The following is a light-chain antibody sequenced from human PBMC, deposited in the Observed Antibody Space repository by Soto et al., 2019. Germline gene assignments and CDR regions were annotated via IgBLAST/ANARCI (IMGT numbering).Light chain of an antibody. J-gene: IGLJ1*01. CDR1: SSDIGDSNY. V-gene: IGLV2-14*03. CDR2: DVS. Sequence: QSVLTQPASVSGSPGQSITISCTGTSSDIGDSNYVSWYQQHPGKAPKLVIYDVSNRPSGVSNRFSGSKSANTASLTISGLQAEDEADYYCSSFRSSSNSYVFGXGTKVTVL. CDR3: SSFRSSSNSYV.